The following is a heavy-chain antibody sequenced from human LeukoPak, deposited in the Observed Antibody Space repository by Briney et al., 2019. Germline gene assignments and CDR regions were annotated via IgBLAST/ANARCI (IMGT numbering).Heavy chain of an antibody. V-gene: IGHV3-73*01. D-gene: IGHD3-22*01. J-gene: IGHJ4*02. CDR3: TTVIAYDSNGQ. CDR1: GFTFSGSA. Sequence: GGSLRLSCAASGFTFSGSAMHWVRQASGKGLEWVGRIRSKANHYATAYAASVKGRFTISRDDSKNTLYLQMNSLKTEDTAVYYCTTVIAYDSNGQGGQGTLVTVSS. CDR2: IRSKANHYAT.